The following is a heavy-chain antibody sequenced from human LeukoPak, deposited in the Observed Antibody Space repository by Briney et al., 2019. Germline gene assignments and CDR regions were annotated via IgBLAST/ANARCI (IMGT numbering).Heavy chain of an antibody. CDR1: GGTFSSYA. CDR2: IIPILGIA. CDR3: ARVMDIVATTWRYFDY. J-gene: IGHJ4*02. Sequence: ASVKVSCKASGGTFSSYAISWVRQAPGQGLEWMGRIIPILGIANYAQKFQGRVTITADKSTSTAYMELSSLRSDDTAVYYCARVMDIVATTWRYFDYWGQGTLVTVSS. V-gene: IGHV1-69*04. D-gene: IGHD5-12*01.